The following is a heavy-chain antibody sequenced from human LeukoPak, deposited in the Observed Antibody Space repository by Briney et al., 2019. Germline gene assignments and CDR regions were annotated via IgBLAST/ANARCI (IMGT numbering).Heavy chain of an antibody. D-gene: IGHD6-13*01. CDR1: GGSISSGSYY. CDR3: ARDQQQLAIDY. V-gene: IGHV4-61*02. J-gene: IGHJ4*02. CDR2: IYTSGST. Sequence: SETLSLTCTVSGGSISSGSYYWRWLRQPAGKGLEWIGRIYTSGSTNYNPSLKSRVTISVDTPKNQFSLKLSSVTAADTAVYYCARDQQQLAIDYWGQGTLVTVSS.